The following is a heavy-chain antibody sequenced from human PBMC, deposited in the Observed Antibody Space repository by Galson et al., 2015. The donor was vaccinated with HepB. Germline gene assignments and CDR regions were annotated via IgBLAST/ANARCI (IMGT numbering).Heavy chain of an antibody. D-gene: IGHD6-19*01. J-gene: IGHJ6*02. CDR3: ARGLWSSGWHDDPYYSYGMDV. CDR2: MNPNNGNT. V-gene: IGHV1-8*01. CDR1: GDTFTSYD. Sequence: SVKVSCKASGDTFTSYDINWLRQATGQGLEWMGWMNPNNGNTGCAQKFQGRVAMTRNTSISTAYMELSSLRSEDTAVYYCARGLWSSGWHDDPYYSYGMDVWGQGTTVTVSS.